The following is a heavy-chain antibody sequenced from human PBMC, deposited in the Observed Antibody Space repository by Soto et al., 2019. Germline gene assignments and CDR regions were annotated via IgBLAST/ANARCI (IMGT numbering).Heavy chain of an antibody. V-gene: IGHV3-30*18. D-gene: IGHD3-22*01. Sequence: GGSLRLSCAASGFSFSTHSMHWVRQAPGKGLEWVAVISYDGTNQYYADFVRGRFTISRDNSKNTVYLQMISLRVEDTAVYYCAKSFYDKSGYYGLLDYWGQGTLVTVSS. CDR2: ISYDGTNQ. CDR1: GFSFSTHS. CDR3: AKSFYDKSGYYGLLDY. J-gene: IGHJ4*02.